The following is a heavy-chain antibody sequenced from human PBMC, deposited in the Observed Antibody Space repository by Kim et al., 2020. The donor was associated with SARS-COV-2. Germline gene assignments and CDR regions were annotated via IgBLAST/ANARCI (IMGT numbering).Heavy chain of an antibody. CDR1: GFTVSSNY. D-gene: IGHD3-16*01. J-gene: IGHJ4*02. V-gene: IGHV3-53*01. CDR3: ARDSFRGRFDY. Sequence: GGSLRLSCAASGFTVSSNYMSWVRQAPGKGLEWVSVIYSGGSTYYADSVKGRFTISRDNSKNTLYLQMNSLRAEDTAVYYCARDSFRGRFDYWGQGTLVTVSS. CDR2: IYSGGST.